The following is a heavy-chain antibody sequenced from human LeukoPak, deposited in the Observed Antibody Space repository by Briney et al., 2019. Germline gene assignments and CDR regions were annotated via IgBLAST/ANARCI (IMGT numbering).Heavy chain of an antibody. V-gene: IGHV3-30*18. J-gene: IGHJ4*02. CDR3: AKAHSGSFDY. CDR1: GFTFSSYG. CDR2: ISYDGSNK. D-gene: IGHD5-12*01. Sequence: GGSLRLSCAASGFTFSSYGMHWVRQAPGKGLEWVAVISYDGSNKYYADSVKGRFTISRDNSKNTLHLQMNSLRAEDTAVYYCAKAHSGSFDYWGQGTLVTVSS.